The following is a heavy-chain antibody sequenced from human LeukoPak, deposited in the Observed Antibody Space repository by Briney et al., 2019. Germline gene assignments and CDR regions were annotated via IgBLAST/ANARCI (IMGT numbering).Heavy chain of an antibody. D-gene: IGHD3-22*01. CDR3: ARESAMIVVVISPGHAFDI. Sequence: PGGSLRLSCAASGFTFSSYSMNWVRQAPGKGLEWVSSISSSSSYIYYADSVKGRFTISRDNAKNSLYLQMNSLRAEDTAVYYCARESAMIVVVISPGHAFDIWGQGTMVTVSS. CDR1: GFTFSSYS. V-gene: IGHV3-21*01. J-gene: IGHJ3*02. CDR2: ISSSSSYI.